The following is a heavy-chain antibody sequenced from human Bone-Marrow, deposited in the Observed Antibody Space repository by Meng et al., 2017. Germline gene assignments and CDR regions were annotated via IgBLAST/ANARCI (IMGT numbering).Heavy chain of an antibody. V-gene: IGHV3-33*01. J-gene: IGHJ3*02. D-gene: IGHD6-19*01. Sequence: GESLKISCAASGFTFSSYGMNWVRQAPGKGLEWVAVIWYDGSNKYYADSVKGRFTISRDNSKNTLYLQMNSLGAEDTAVYYCARDIRFRGIEVAGTDGFDIWGQGTMVTVSS. CDR2: IWYDGSNK. CDR3: ARDIRFRGIEVAGTDGFDI. CDR1: GFTFSSYG.